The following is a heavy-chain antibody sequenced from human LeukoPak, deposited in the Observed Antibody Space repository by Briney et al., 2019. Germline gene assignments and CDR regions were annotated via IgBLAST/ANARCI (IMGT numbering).Heavy chain of an antibody. CDR1: GGSFSGYY. CDR2: INHSGST. J-gene: IGHJ5*02. CDR3: ARGGITMVRGVIPYSRWFDP. D-gene: IGHD3-10*01. V-gene: IGHV4-34*01. Sequence: PSETLSLTCAVYGGSFSGYYWSWIRQPPGKGLEWIGEINHSGSTNYNPSLKSRVTTSVDTSKNQFSLKLSSVTAADTAVYYCARGGITMVRGVIPYSRWFDPWGQGTLVTVSS.